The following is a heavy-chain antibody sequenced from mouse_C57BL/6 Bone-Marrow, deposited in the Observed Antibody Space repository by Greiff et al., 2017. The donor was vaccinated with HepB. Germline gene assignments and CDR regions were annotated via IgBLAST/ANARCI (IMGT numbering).Heavy chain of an antibody. V-gene: IGHV1-18*01. Sequence: EVQLQQSGPELVKPGASVKIPCKASGYTFTDYNMDWVKQSHGKSLEWIGDINPNNGGTIYNQKFKGKATLTVDKSSSTAYMQLSSLTSEDSAVYYCARGQLRHPFAYWGQGTLVTVSA. CDR1: GYTFTDYN. J-gene: IGHJ3*01. CDR3: ARGQLRHPFAY. D-gene: IGHD3-2*02. CDR2: INPNNGGT.